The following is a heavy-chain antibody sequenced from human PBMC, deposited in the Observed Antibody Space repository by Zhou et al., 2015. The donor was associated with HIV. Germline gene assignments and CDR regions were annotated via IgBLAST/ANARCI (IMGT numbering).Heavy chain of an antibody. CDR2: IIPIFNTA. V-gene: IGHV1-69*01. J-gene: IGHJ4*02. Sequence: QVQLVQSGAEVKKPGASVKVSCKASGYTFTGYYMHWVRQAPGQGLEWMGWIIPIFNTATYAQRFQGRLTITADDSTSTAYMELSSLNSDDSATYYCARPGKSGYDFDYWGQGTLISVSS. D-gene: IGHD5-12*01. CDR1: GYTFTGYY. CDR3: ARPGKSGYDFDY.